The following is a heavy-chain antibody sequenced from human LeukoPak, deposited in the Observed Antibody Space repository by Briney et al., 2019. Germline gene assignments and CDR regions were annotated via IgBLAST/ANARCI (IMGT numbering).Heavy chain of an antibody. V-gene: IGHV3-23*01. J-gene: IGHJ4*02. CDR1: GFTFSSYA. CDR3: AKDVHIVVVPAAMNY. CDR2: ISGSGGST. D-gene: IGHD2-2*01. Sequence: GGSLRLSCAASGFTFSSYAMSWVRQVPGKGLEWVSAISGSGGSTYYAGSVKGRFTISRDNSKNTLYLQMNSLRAEDTAVYYCAKDVHIVVVPAAMNYWGQGTLVTVSS.